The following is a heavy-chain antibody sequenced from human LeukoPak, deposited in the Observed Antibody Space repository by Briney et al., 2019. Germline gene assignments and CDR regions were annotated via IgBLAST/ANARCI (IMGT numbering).Heavy chain of an antibody. CDR3: AKRHYYASGSFDY. CDR1: GFTFSDYY. J-gene: IGHJ4*02. Sequence: GGSLRLSCAASGFTFSDYYMSWIRQAPGEGLEWVSVISGSGDATYYADSVEGRFTISRDNSKSTVYLQMHSLRAEDTAVYYCAKRHYYASGSFDYWGQGTLVTVSS. CDR2: ISGSGDAT. D-gene: IGHD3-10*01. V-gene: IGHV3-23*01.